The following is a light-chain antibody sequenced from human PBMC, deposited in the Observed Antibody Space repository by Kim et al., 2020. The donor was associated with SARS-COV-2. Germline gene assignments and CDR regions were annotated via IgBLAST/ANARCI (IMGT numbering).Light chain of an antibody. V-gene: IGLV1-40*01. CDR2: ANS. J-gene: IGLJ7*01. CDR1: SSNIGAGYD. CDR3: QSNDGALRSV. Sequence: QSVLTQPPSVSGAPGQTVTISCSGSSSNIGAGYDVHWYQQIPGSAPRLLIYANSNRPSGVPERFSGSKSGTSASLAIAGLRAEDEAHYYCQSNDGALRSVFGGGTQLTVL.